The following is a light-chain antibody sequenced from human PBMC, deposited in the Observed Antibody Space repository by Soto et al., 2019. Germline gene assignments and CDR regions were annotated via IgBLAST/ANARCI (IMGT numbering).Light chain of an antibody. CDR2: GAS. CDR3: QQYTNWPPWT. CDR1: QSVSSN. V-gene: IGKV3-15*01. J-gene: IGKJ1*01. Sequence: EIVLTQSPATLSVSPGERATLSCRATQSVSSNLAWYQQKPGQAPRLLIYGASTRATGIPARFSGSGSGTEFTLTISSLHSEDFAVYFCQQYTNWPPWTFGLGTKVEIK.